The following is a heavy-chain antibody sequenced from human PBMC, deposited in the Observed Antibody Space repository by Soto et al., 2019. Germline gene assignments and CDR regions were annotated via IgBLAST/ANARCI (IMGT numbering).Heavy chain of an antibody. CDR3: ARVSGSYYYGMDV. Sequence: QVQLQESGPGLVKPSGTLSLTCAVSGGSISSSNWWSWVRQPPGKGLEWIGEIYHSGSTNYNPSLQSRVTXSXDXXKNPRSLKLISVTAADTAVYYCARVSGSYYYGMDVWGQGTTVTVSS. V-gene: IGHV4-4*02. J-gene: IGHJ6*02. CDR2: IYHSGST. CDR1: GGSISSSNW. D-gene: IGHD1-26*01.